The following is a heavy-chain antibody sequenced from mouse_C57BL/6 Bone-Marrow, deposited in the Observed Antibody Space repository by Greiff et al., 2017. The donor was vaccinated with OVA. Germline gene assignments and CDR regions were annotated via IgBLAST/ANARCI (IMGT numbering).Heavy chain of an antibody. CDR3: GRSHYWYFDV. CDR2: IYPGSGST. V-gene: IGHV1-55*01. J-gene: IGHJ1*03. Sequence: QVQLQQPGAELVKPGASVKMSCKASGYTFTSYWITWVKQRPGQGLEWIGDIYPGSGSTNYNEKFKSKATLTVDTSSSTAYMQLSSLTSEEAAVYYCGRSHYWYFDVWGTGTTVTVSS. CDR1: GYTFTSYW.